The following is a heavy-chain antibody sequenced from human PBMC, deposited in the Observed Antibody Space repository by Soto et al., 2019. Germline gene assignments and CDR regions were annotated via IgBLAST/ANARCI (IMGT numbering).Heavy chain of an antibody. CDR1: GYTFTSYG. J-gene: IGHJ6*02. CDR3: ARDLPTLDV. Sequence: QVQLVPSGAEVKKPGASVKVSCKASGYTFTSYGISWVRQAPGQGLEWMGWIRAYNGNTNYAQKLQGRVTMTTNTSTSTAYMVLRSLRSDDTSVYYWARDLPTLDVWGQGTTVNVPS. CDR2: IRAYNGNT. V-gene: IGHV1-18*01.